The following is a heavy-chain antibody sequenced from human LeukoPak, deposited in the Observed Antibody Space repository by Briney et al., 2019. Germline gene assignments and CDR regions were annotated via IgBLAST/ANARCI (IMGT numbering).Heavy chain of an antibody. J-gene: IGHJ4*02. CDR2: ISYDGSNK. CDR1: GFTFSSYT. Sequence: GGSLRLSCAASGFTFSSYTMHWVRQAPGKGLEWVAVISYDGSNKYYADSVKGRFTISRDNSNNTLYLQMNSLRAEDTAVYYCARGPGSFRRDYSDYWGQGTLVTVSS. D-gene: IGHD6-13*01. CDR3: ARGPGSFRRDYSDY. V-gene: IGHV3-30-3*01.